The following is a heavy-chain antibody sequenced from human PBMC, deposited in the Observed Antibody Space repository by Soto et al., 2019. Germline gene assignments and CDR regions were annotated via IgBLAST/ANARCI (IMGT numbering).Heavy chain of an antibody. Sequence: PSETLSLTCIVSGGAISNYYWSWIRQPPGKGLEWIGYIYYSGSTNYNPSLTSRVTISVDTSKNQFSLKLSSVTAADTAVYYCVRHRYSYGVYYFDYWGQGTLVTVS. V-gene: IGHV4-59*08. CDR1: GGAISNYY. CDR3: VRHRYSYGVYYFDY. D-gene: IGHD5-18*01. J-gene: IGHJ4*02. CDR2: IYYSGST.